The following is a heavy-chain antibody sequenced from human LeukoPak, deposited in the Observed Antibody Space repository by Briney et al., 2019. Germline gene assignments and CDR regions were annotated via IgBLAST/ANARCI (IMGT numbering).Heavy chain of an antibody. V-gene: IGHV3-49*03. Sequence: GGSLRLSCTASGFTFGDYAMSWFRQAPWKGLEWVGFIRSKAYGGTTEYAASVKGRFTISRDDSKSIAYLQMNSLKTEDTAVYYCTSRYCSSTSCFRDFDYWGQGTLVTVSS. CDR3: TSRYCSSTSCFRDFDY. D-gene: IGHD2-2*01. CDR1: GFTFGDYA. J-gene: IGHJ4*02. CDR2: IRSKAYGGTT.